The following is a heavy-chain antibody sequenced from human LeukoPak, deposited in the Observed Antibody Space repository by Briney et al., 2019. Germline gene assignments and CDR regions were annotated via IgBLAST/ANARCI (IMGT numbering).Heavy chain of an antibody. J-gene: IGHJ4*02. D-gene: IGHD5-18*01. CDR2: INHSGST. CDR1: GGSFSGYY. V-gene: IGHV4-34*01. CDR3: ARGRYSFGY. Sequence: PSETLCLTCAVYGGSFSGYYWSWIRQPPGKGLEWIGEINHSGSTNYNPSLKSRVTISVDTSKNQFSLNLSSVTAADTAVYFCARGRYSFGYWGQGTLVTVSS.